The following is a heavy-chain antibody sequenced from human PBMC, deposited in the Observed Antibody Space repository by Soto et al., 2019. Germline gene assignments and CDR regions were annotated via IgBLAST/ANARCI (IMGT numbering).Heavy chain of an antibody. Sequence: GSLRLSCAASGFTFSNAWMSWVRQVPGKGLEWVGRIKSKTHGGTTGYAAPVKGRFTISRDDSKNTLYLQMNSLKTEDTAVYYCSTDSRFLEWSSYYYGMDVWGPGTTVTVSS. D-gene: IGHD3-3*01. CDR1: GFTFSNAW. CDR3: STDSRFLEWSSYYYGMDV. V-gene: IGHV3-15*01. J-gene: IGHJ6*02. CDR2: IKSKTHGGTT.